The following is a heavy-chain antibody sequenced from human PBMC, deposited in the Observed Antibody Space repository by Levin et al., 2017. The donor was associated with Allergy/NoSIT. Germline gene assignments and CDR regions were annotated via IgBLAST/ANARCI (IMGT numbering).Heavy chain of an antibody. D-gene: IGHD5-12*01. Sequence: GGSLRLSCKASGYTFTSYGISWVRQAPGQGLEWMGWISAYNGNTNYAQKLQGRVTMTTDTSTSTAYMELRSLRSDDTAVYYCARVMDIVATKFDYWGQGTLVTVSS. J-gene: IGHJ4*02. V-gene: IGHV1-18*01. CDR2: ISAYNGNT. CDR1: GYTFTSYG. CDR3: ARVMDIVATKFDY.